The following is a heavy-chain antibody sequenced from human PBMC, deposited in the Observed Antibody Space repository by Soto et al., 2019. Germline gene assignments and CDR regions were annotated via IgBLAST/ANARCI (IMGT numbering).Heavy chain of an antibody. D-gene: IGHD3-3*01. CDR2: IRSKAYGGTT. V-gene: IGHV3-49*03. CDR3: TRVRRFLERFFDY. J-gene: IGHJ4*02. CDR1: GFTFGDYA. Sequence: GGSLRLSCTASGFTFGDYAMSWFRQAPGKGLEWVGFIRSKAYGGTTEYAASVKGRFTISRDDSKSIAYLQMNSLKTEDTAVYYCTRVRRFLERFFDYWGQGTLVTVSS.